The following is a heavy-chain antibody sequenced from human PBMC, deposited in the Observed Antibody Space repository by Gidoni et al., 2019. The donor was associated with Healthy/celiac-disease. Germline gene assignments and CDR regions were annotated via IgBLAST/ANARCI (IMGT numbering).Heavy chain of an antibody. J-gene: IGHJ4*02. Sequence: STYYNPSLKSRVTISVDTSKNQFSLKLSSVTAADTAVYYCARGGYYDLLRVFDYWGQGTLVTVSS. CDR2: ST. CDR3: ARGGYYDLLRVFDY. D-gene: IGHD3-22*01. V-gene: IGHV4-39*07.